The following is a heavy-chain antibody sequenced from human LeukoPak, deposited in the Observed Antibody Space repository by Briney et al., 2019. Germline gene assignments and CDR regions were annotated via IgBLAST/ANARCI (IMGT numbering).Heavy chain of an antibody. Sequence: GGSLRLSCAASGFTFSSYAMSWVRQAPGKGLEWVSAISGSGGSTYYADSVKGRFTISRDSSKNTLYLKMNSLRAEDTAVYYCAKDLGVYYDYVWGSYRNDAFDIWGQGTMVTVSS. D-gene: IGHD3-16*02. CDR2: ISGSGGST. CDR3: AKDLGVYYDYVWGSYRNDAFDI. CDR1: GFTFSSYA. V-gene: IGHV3-23*01. J-gene: IGHJ3*02.